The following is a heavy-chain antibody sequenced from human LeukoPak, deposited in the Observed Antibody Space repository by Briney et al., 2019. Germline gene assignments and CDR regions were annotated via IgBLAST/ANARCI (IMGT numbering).Heavy chain of an antibody. V-gene: IGHV3-53*01. J-gene: IGHJ5*02. CDR3: ARGVRGSYGTDL. D-gene: IGHD1-26*01. CDR2: IYSAGDT. CDR1: GFSISHNY. Sequence: GGSLRLSCAVTGFSISHNYISWVRQAPGKGLEWLSAIYSAGDTYYADSVKGRFTISRDNAMNTLYLHLNSLRAEDTAVYYCARGVRGSYGTDLWGQGTLVTVSS.